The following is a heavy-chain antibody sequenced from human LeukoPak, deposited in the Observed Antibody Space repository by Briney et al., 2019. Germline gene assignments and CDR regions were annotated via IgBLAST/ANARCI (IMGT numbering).Heavy chain of an antibody. D-gene: IGHD3-10*01. CDR1: GYTFTSYY. CDR3: ARDREITMVRGVIGGYFDY. J-gene: IGHJ4*02. V-gene: IGHV1-46*01. CDR2: INPSGGST. Sequence: ASVKVSCKASGYTFTSYYMHWVRQAPGQGLERMGIINPSGGSTSYAQKFQGRVTMTRDTSTSTVYMELSSLRSEDTAVYYCARDREITMVRGVIGGYFDYWGQGTLVTVSS.